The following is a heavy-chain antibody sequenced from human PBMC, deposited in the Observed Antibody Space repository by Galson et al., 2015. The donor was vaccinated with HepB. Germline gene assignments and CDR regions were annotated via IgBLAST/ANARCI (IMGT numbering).Heavy chain of an antibody. Sequence: SLRLSCAASGFTFSSYWMHWVRHAPGKGLVWVSRINSDGSSTSYADSVKGRFTISRDNAKNTLYLQMNSLRAEDTAVYYCANSVRLYGMDVWGQGTTVTVSS. V-gene: IGHV3-74*01. J-gene: IGHJ6*02. CDR2: INSDGSST. CDR3: ANSVRLYGMDV. CDR1: GFTFSSYW. D-gene: IGHD3-16*01.